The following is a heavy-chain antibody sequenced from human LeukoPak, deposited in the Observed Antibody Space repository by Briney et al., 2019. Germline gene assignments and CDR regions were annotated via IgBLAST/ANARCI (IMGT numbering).Heavy chain of an antibody. Sequence: GGSLRLSCAASGFTFSSYSMNWVRQAPGKGLEWVSSISSSSSYIYYADSVKGRFTISRDNAKNSLYLQMNSLGAEDTAVYYCARTPTYYDFWSGYYTDYWGQGTLVTVSS. CDR1: GFTFSSYS. CDR2: ISSSSSYI. V-gene: IGHV3-21*01. J-gene: IGHJ4*02. CDR3: ARTPTYYDFWSGYYTDY. D-gene: IGHD3-3*01.